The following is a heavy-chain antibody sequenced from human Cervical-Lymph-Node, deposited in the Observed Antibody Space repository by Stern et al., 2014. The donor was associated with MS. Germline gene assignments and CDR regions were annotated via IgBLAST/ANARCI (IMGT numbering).Heavy chain of an antibody. CDR1: GFTFSSYA. D-gene: IGHD2-15*01. J-gene: IGHJ4*02. Sequence: EVQLVESGGGLVQPGGTLRLSCVASGFTFSSYAINWVRQAPGKGLQCVSALVASGERTYYADSVKGRFTISRDNSKNTVHLQMTSLRAGDTAMYFCALLATPTDYWGQGTLVAVSS. V-gene: IGHV3-23*04. CDR2: LVASGERT. CDR3: ALLATPTDY.